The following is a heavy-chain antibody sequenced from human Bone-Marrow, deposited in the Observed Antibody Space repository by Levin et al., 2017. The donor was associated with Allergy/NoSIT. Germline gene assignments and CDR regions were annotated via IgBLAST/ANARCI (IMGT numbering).Heavy chain of an antibody. V-gene: IGHV4-39*01. D-gene: IGHD6-19*01. CDR3: ARLGTKVAGTDWCAFDS. Sequence: SQTLSLTCTVSGGSISSSSYYWGWIRQPPGKGLEWIGSIYYSGSTYYNPSLKSRVTISVDTSKNQFSLKLSSVTAADTAVYYCARLGTKVAGTDWCAFDSWGQGTMVTVAS. CDR1: GGSISSSSYY. J-gene: IGHJ3*02. CDR2: IYYSGST.